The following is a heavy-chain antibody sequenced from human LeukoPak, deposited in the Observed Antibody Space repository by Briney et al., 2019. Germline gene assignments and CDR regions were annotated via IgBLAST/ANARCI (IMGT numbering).Heavy chain of an antibody. CDR1: GGSISSSSYY. CDR3: ARRDSSGWYYFDY. V-gene: IGHV4-39*01. J-gene: IGHJ4*02. D-gene: IGHD6-19*01. Sequence: SETLSLTGTVSGGSISSSSYYWGWIRQPPGKGLEWIGSIYYSGSTYYNPSLKSRVTISVDTSKNQFSLKLSSVTAADTAVYYCARRDSSGWYYFDYWGQGTLVTVSS. CDR2: IYYSGST.